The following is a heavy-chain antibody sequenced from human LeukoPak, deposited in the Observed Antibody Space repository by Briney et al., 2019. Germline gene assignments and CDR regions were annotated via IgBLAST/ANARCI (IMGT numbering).Heavy chain of an antibody. D-gene: IGHD3-22*01. Sequence: GGSLRLSCAASGFTFSSYEMNWVRQAPGKGLEWVSYIGSSNDTRYYVASVKGRFTISRDNAKNSLFLQMDSLRVEDTAVYYCARAPRGYYDSSGYYSPHYFDYWGQGTLVTVSS. CDR3: ARAPRGYYDSSGYYSPHYFDY. CDR2: IGSSNDTR. CDR1: GFTFSSYE. J-gene: IGHJ4*02. V-gene: IGHV3-48*03.